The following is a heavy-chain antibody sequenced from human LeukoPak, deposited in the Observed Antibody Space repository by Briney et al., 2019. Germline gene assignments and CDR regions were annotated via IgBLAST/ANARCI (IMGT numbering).Heavy chain of an antibody. J-gene: IGHJ4*02. V-gene: IGHV4-39*07. CDR1: GGSISSSSYY. CDR3: ARDVIAAPGTSDY. Sequence: PSETLSLTCTVSGGSISSSSYYWGWIRQPPGKGLEWIGRIYTSGTTNYNPSLKSRVTISVDTSKNQFSLKLSSVTAADTAVYYCARDVIAAPGTSDYWGQGALVTVSS. CDR2: IYTSGTT. D-gene: IGHD6-13*01.